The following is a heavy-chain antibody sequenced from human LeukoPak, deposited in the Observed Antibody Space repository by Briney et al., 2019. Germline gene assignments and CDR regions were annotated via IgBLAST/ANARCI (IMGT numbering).Heavy chain of an antibody. V-gene: IGHV1-2*02. CDR1: GYTFTGYY. J-gene: IGHJ6*02. Sequence: GASVKVSCKASGYTFTGYYMHWVRQAPGQGLEWMGWIIPNSGGTNYAQKFQGRVTMTRDTSTSTAYMELSRLRFDDTAVYYCHYYYYGMDVWGQGTTVTVSS. CDR2: IIPNSGGT. CDR3: HYYYYGMDV.